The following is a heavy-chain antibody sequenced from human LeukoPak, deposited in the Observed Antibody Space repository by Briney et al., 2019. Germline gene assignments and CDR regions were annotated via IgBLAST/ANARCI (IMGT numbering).Heavy chain of an antibody. V-gene: IGHV1-18*01. CDR2: ISAYNGNT. CDR3: ARTRSTTQTRYYYYYGMDV. J-gene: IGHJ6*02. CDR1: GYTFTSYG. Sequence: ASVKVSCKASGYTFTSYGISWVRQAPGQGLEWMGWISAYNGNTNYAQKLQGRVTMTTDTSTSTAYMELRSLRSDDTAVYYCARTRSTTQTRYYYYYGMDVWGQGTTVTVSS. D-gene: IGHD1-14*01.